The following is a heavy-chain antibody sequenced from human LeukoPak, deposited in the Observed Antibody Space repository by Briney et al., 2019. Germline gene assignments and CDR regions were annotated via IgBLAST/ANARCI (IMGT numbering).Heavy chain of an antibody. Sequence: KSSETLSLTCTVSGGSISSSSYYWRWIRQPPGKGLEWIGSIYYSGSTYYNPSLKSRVTISVDTSKNQFSLKLSSVTAADTAVYYCAGNQYNWFDPWGQGTLVTVSS. V-gene: IGHV4-39*01. D-gene: IGHD1-14*01. CDR3: AGNQYNWFDP. CDR2: IYYSGST. CDR1: GGSISSSSYY. J-gene: IGHJ5*02.